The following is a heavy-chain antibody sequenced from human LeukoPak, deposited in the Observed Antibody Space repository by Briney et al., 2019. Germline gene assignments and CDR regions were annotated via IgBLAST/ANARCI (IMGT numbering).Heavy chain of an antibody. Sequence: GSLRLSCAASGFTFSSYSMNWVRQAPGKRLEWVSYISSSSSTIYYADSVKGRFTISRDNSKNTLYLQMNSLRAEDTAVYYCAKDSGIAVAGRVYWGQGTLVTVSS. CDR2: ISSSSSTI. J-gene: IGHJ4*02. CDR3: AKDSGIAVAGRVY. D-gene: IGHD6-19*01. V-gene: IGHV3-48*01. CDR1: GFTFSSYS.